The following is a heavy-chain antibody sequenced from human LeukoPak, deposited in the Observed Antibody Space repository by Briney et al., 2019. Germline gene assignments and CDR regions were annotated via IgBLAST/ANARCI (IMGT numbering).Heavy chain of an antibody. J-gene: IGHJ4*02. CDR3: ARDKMATSCDY. CDR1: GFTFSSYS. CDR2: IRSSSSYI. D-gene: IGHD5-24*01. Sequence: GGSLRLSCAASGFTFSSYSMNWVRQAPGKGLEWVSSIRSSSSYIYYADSVKGRFTISRDNAKNSLYLQMNSLRAEDTAVYYCARDKMATSCDYWGQGTLVTVSS. V-gene: IGHV3-21*01.